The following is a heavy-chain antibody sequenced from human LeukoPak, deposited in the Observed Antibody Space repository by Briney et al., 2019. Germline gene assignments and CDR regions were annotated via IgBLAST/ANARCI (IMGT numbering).Heavy chain of an antibody. CDR1: AVTVGSDS. Sequence: VCAPRLSYATSAVTVGSDSRICVGGGPGKGLEWVSSISSSSSYIYYADSVKGRFTISRDNAKNSLYLQMNSLRAEDTAVYYCASYYALWGQGTLVTVSS. J-gene: IGHJ4*02. V-gene: IGHV3-21*01. D-gene: IGHD3-10*01. CDR3: ASYYAL. CDR2: ISSSSSYI.